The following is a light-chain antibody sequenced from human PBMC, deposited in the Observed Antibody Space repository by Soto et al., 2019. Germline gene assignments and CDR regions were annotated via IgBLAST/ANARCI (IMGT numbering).Light chain of an antibody. CDR3: QQYNHWPLT. CDR1: QSVGGD. J-gene: IGKJ5*01. Sequence: VMTQSTATLSLSPGERVTLSCRASQSVGGDVAWYQQKPGQAPRLLIFGASTRATAVPARFSGSGSATEFTFTISSLQSEDFAVYYCQQYNHWPLTFGGGTRLEI. CDR2: GAS. V-gene: IGKV3-15*01.